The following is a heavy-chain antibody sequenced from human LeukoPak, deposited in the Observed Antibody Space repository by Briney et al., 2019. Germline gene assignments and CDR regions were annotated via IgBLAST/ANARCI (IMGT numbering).Heavy chain of an antibody. CDR2: IYHSGST. D-gene: IGHD2-15*01. Sequence: PSQTLSLTCTVSGGSISSGGYYWSWIRQPPGKGLEWIGYIYHSGSTYYNPSLKSRVTISVDRSKNQFSLKLSSVTAADTAVYYCARLVVPDAFDIWGQGTMVTVSS. J-gene: IGHJ3*02. CDR3: ARLVVPDAFDI. V-gene: IGHV4-30-2*01. CDR1: GGSISSGGYY.